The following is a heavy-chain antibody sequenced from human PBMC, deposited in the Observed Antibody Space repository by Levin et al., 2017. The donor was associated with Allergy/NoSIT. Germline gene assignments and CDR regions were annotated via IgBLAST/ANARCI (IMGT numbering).Heavy chain of an antibody. CDR1: GGSSSSYY. D-gene: IGHD1-26*01. CDR3: ARLKVGATAFDI. Sequence: SETLSLTCTVSGGSSSSYYWSWIRQPPGKGLEWMGDIYYSGSTNDNPSLKSRVTISVDTSKNQFSLKLRSVTAADTAVYYCARLKVGATAFDIWGQGTMVTVSS. V-gene: IGHV4-59*08. CDR2: IYYSGST. J-gene: IGHJ3*02.